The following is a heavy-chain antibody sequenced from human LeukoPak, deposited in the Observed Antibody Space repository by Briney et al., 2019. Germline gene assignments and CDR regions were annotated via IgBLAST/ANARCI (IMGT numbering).Heavy chain of an antibody. D-gene: IGHD2-8*01. CDR3: ARGGLRVMVYRLYYMDV. CDR2: INPNSGGT. J-gene: IGHJ6*03. V-gene: IGHV1-2*02. Sequence: ASVKVSCKASGYTFAGYYMHWVRQAPGQGLEWMGWINPNSGGTNYAQKFQGRVTMTRDTSISTAYMELSRLRSDDTAVYYCARGGLRVMVYRLYYMDVWGKGTTVTVSS. CDR1: GYTFAGYY.